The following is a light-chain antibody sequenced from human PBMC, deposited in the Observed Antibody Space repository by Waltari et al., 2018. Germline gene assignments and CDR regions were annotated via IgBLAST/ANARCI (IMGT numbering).Light chain of an antibody. V-gene: IGKV3-11*01. CDR3: QHRFNWPLT. CDR1: QSVSTY. Sequence: EIVLTQSPATLSLSPGDGATLSCRASQSVSTYLAWYQEKPSQAPRLLIYDASNRATGIPARFSGSGSGTDFTLTISGLEPEDSAVYYCQHRFNWPLTFGGGTKVEIK. J-gene: IGKJ4*01. CDR2: DAS.